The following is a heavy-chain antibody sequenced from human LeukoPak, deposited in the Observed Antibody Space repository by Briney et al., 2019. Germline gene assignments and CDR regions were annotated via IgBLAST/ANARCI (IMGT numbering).Heavy chain of an antibody. V-gene: IGHV1-46*01. J-gene: IGHJ4*02. CDR3: ARDRKPGYCSSASCPPPFFDF. CDR1: GYTFTTYY. D-gene: IGHD2-2*01. CDR2: IKPNGGGT. Sequence: EASVKVSCKASGYTFTTYYMHWVRPAPGQGLEWMGLIKPNGGGTSYAQGFQGRVTTTRDMSTSTVYMELISLRSEDTAVYFCARDRKPGYCSSASCPPPFFDFWGQGTLVTVSS.